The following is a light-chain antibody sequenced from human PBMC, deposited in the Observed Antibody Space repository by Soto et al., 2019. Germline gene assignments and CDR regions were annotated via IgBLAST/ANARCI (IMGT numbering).Light chain of an antibody. CDR3: QQYNSYSKT. V-gene: IGKV1-5*01. CDR1: QSISSW. J-gene: IGKJ1*01. CDR2: DAS. Sequence: DIQMTQSPSTLSASVGDRVTITCRASQSISSWLAWYQQKPGKAPKLLIYDASRLQSGVPSRFSGSGSGTDFQPALRSLQHDYFATYYCQQYNSYSKTFGQGTKVEIK.